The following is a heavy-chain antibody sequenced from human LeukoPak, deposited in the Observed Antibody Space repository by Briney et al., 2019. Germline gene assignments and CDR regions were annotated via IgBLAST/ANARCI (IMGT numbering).Heavy chain of an antibody. CDR2: IWYDGSNK. D-gene: IGHD6-19*01. V-gene: IGHV3-33*01. J-gene: IGHJ4*02. CDR3: ARDRGGYSSGWYYFDY. CDR1: GFTFSSYG. Sequence: GGSLRLSCAASGFTFSSYGMHWVRQAPGKGLEWVAVIWYDGSNKYYADSVKGRFTISRDNSKNTLYPQMNSLRAEDTAVYYCARDRGGYSSGWYYFDYWGQGTLVTVSP.